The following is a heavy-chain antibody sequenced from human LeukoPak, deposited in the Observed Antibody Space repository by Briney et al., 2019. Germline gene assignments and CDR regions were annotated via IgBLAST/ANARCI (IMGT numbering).Heavy chain of an antibody. Sequence: GGSLRLSCAASGFTVSTNYMSWVRQAPGKGLEWVSLIYSGGITQYADSVRGRFTISRDNSKNTLYLQMTSLRAEDTAVYHCARDGYYDSSGYRKHDGFDIWGQGTLVTVSS. CDR2: IYSGGIT. D-gene: IGHD3-22*01. V-gene: IGHV3-66*01. CDR3: ARDGYYDSSGYRKHDGFDI. CDR1: GFTVSTNY. J-gene: IGHJ3*02.